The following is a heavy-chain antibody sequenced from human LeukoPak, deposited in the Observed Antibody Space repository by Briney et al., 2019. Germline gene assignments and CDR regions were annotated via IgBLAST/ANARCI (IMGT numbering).Heavy chain of an antibody. D-gene: IGHD6-13*01. V-gene: IGHV4-59*01. Sequence: PSETLSLTCTVSGGSFTTYYWNWIRQPPGKGLEWIGYIYHSGSTNYDPPLKSRVTISVDTSKNQFSLKLSSVTAGDTAVYYCASGRQKLTPGGFQHWGQGTLVTVSS. J-gene: IGHJ1*01. CDR2: IYHSGST. CDR3: ASGRQKLTPGGFQH. CDR1: GGSFTTYY.